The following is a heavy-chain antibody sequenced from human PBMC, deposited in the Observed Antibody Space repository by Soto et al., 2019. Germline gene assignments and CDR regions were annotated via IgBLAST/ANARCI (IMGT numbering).Heavy chain of an antibody. V-gene: IGHV4-34*01. CDR3: ARSYGSA. Sequence: TSETLSLTSSVSGGSISSYYWSWIRQPPGKGLEWIGEINHSGSTNYNPSLKSRLTISVDTSKNQFSLKLSSVTAADTAVYYCARSYGSAWGQGTLVTVSS. D-gene: IGHD3-10*01. CDR1: GGSISSYY. CDR2: INHSGST. J-gene: IGHJ4*02.